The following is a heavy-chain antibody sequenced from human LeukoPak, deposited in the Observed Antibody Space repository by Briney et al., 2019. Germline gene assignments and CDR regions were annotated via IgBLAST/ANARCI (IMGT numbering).Heavy chain of an antibody. V-gene: IGHV3-30*02. CDR3: AKGGYSYDSSSHNYFDY. CDR1: GFTFTSYG. J-gene: IGHJ4*02. CDR2: IRYDGSNR. D-gene: IGHD3-22*01. Sequence: GGSLRLSCAASGFTFTSYGMHWVRQAPGKGLEWVAFIRYDGSNRNYADSVKGRFTISRDNSRNTLYLQMNSLRAEDTAVYYCAKGGYSYDSSSHNYFDYWGQGTLVTVSS.